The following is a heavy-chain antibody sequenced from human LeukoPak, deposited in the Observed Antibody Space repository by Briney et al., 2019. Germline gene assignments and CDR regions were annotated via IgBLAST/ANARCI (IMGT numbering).Heavy chain of an antibody. J-gene: IGHJ4*02. D-gene: IGHD6-6*01. CDR1: GGSISSYY. CDR2: IYTSGST. CDR3: ARDGYSSSTSFDY. Sequence: SETLSLTCTVSGGSISSYYGSWIRQPAGKGLEWIGRIYTSGSTNYNPSLKSRVTMSVDTSKNQFSLKLSSVTAADTAVYYCARDGYSSSTSFDYWGQGTLVTVSS. V-gene: IGHV4-4*07.